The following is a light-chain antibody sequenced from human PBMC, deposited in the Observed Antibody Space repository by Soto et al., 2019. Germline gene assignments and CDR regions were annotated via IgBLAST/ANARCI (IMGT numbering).Light chain of an antibody. Sequence: QSVLTQPPSVSGAPRQRVTISCTGSSSNIGAGYDVHWYQQLPGTAPKLLIYGNSNRPSGVPDRFSGSKSGTSASLAITGLQAEDEADYYRQSYDSSLSGLVFGTGTKLTVL. V-gene: IGLV1-40*01. CDR2: GNS. J-gene: IGLJ1*01. CDR3: QSYDSSLSGLV. CDR1: SSNIGAGYD.